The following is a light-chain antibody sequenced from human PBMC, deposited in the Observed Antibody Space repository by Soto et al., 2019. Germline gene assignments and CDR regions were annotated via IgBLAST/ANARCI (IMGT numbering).Light chain of an antibody. J-gene: IGLJ1*01. V-gene: IGLV2-14*01. CDR2: EVS. CDR3: SSYASSPPSYV. CDR1: ISDVAAYDY. Sequence: QSVLTQPASVSGSPGQSITISCTGSISDVAAYDYVSWYQQHPGKAPKLIIFEVSNRPSGVSDRFSGSKSGNTASLTISGLQAEDEADYYCSSYASSPPSYVFGTGTKVTVL.